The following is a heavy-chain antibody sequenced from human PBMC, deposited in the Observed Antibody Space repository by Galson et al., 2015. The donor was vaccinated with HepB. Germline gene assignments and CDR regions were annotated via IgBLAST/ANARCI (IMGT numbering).Heavy chain of an antibody. CDR3: VRGNLIRGFVVAEDDC. V-gene: IGHV3-30*04. CDR1: GFSFNSYD. J-gene: IGHJ4*02. D-gene: IGHD2-15*01. CDR2: ISYDGRNK. Sequence: SLRLSCAASGFSFNSYDMHWVRQAPDMGLEWVAGISYDGRNKYHADSVKGRITISRENSKNALYLQMINLRVEDTALYYCVRGNLIRGFVVAEDDCWGQGTLVTVSP.